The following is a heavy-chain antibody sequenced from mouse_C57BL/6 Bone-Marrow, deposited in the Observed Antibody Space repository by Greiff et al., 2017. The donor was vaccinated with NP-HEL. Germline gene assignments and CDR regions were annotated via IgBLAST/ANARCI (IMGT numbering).Heavy chain of an antibody. D-gene: IGHD4-1*01. CDR1: GYSITSGYY. Sequence: EVKLVESGPGLVKPSQSLSLTCSVTGYSITSGYYWNWIRQFPGNKLEWMGYISYDGSNNYNPSLKNRISITRDTSKNQFFLKLNSVTTEDTATYYCARLGRGAYWGQGTLVTVSA. J-gene: IGHJ3*01. CDR2: ISYDGSN. V-gene: IGHV3-6*01. CDR3: ARLGRGAY.